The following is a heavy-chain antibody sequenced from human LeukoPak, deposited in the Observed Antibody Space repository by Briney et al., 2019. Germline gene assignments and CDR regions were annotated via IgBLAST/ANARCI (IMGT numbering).Heavy chain of an antibody. D-gene: IGHD3-9*01. J-gene: IGHJ3*02. V-gene: IGHV4-34*01. CDR3: ARQYYDILTGPHDAFDI. CDR1: GGSFSDYY. Sequence: SETLSLTCAVYGGSFSDYYWSWIRQPPGKGLEYIGEINHSGSTNYNPSLKSRVTISVDTSRNQFSLKLSSVTAADTAVYYCARQYYDILTGPHDAFDIWGQGTMVTVPS. CDR2: INHSGST.